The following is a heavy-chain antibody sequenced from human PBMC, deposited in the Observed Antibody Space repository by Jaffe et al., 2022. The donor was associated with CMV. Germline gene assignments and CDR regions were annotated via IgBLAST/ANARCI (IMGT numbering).Heavy chain of an antibody. J-gene: IGHJ5*02. D-gene: IGHD6-13*01. Sequence: EVQLVESGGGLVKPGRSLRLSCTASGFTFGDYAMSWFRQAPGKGLEWVGFIRSKAYGGTTEYAASVKGRFTISRDDSKSIAYLQMNSLKTEDTAVYYCTKGGIAAADDNWFDPWGQGTLVTVSS. CDR2: IRSKAYGGTT. CDR1: GFTFGDYA. CDR3: TKGGIAAADDNWFDP. V-gene: IGHV3-49*05.